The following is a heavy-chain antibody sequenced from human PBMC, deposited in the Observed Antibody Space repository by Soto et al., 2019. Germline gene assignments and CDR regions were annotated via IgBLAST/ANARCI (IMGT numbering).Heavy chain of an antibody. CDR1: GFTFSSYW. CDR2: IKQDGSEK. J-gene: IGHJ4*02. CDR3: ARDRTIFGVVIARPYDY. V-gene: IGHV3-7*01. Sequence: VGSLRLSCAASGFTFSSYWMSWVRQAPGKGLEWVANIKQDGSEKYYVDSVEGRFTISRDNAKNSLYLQMNSLRAEDTAVYYCARDRTIFGVVIARPYDYWGQGTLVTVSS. D-gene: IGHD3-3*01.